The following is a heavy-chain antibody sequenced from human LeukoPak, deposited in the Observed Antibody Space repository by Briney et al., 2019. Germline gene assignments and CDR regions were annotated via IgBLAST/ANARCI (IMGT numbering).Heavy chain of an antibody. CDR1: GVSISSGSYY. D-gene: IGHD2-21*02. CDR3: ARIKCGGDCRGYYYYYHMDV. Sequence: SETLSLTCTVSGVSISSGSYYWGWLRQPAGKGLEWIGRIYTTGTTHYIPSLKSPLTISVDTSKIQFSLKLRSVTAADTAVYYCARIKCGGDCRGYYYYYHMDVWGKGTTVTISS. J-gene: IGHJ6*03. V-gene: IGHV4-61*02. CDR2: IYTTGTT.